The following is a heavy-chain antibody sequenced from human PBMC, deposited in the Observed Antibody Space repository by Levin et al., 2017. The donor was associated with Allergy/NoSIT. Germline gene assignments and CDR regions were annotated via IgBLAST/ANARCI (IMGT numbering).Heavy chain of an antibody. CDR2: LYYGGSI. D-gene: IGHD6-13*01. V-gene: IGHV4-39*01. Sequence: SETLSLTCTVSGVSISSSTDYWVWIRQPPGKGLEWIGTLYYGGSIFYNPSLESRVTISVDTSDNRLSLTLTSVTAADTAVYYCARHKAAEGFSNSYSGSDSWGQGTLVTVSS. CDR1: GVSISSSTDY. J-gene: IGHJ4*02. CDR3: ARHKAAEGFSNSYSGSDS.